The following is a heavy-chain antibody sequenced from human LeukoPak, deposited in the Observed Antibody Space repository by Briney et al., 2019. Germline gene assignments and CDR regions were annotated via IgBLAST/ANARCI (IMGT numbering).Heavy chain of an antibody. D-gene: IGHD2-2*01. CDR2: VSGSGGST. J-gene: IGHJ4*02. V-gene: IGHV3-23*01. CDR1: GFTFSSYT. Sequence: GGSLRLSCAASGFTFSSYTMSWVRQAPGKGLERVSGVSGSGGSTHYADSVKGRFTISRDNSKNTLYLHMNSLRAEDTAVYYCAASLPNIVVVPATKGPFGYWGQGTLVTVSS. CDR3: AASLPNIVVVPATKGPFGY.